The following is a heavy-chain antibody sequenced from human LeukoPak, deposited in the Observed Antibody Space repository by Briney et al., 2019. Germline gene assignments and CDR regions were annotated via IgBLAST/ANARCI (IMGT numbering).Heavy chain of an antibody. CDR3: ARDAIFGDAFDI. Sequence: GGSLRLSCAASGFTFSSYWMHWVRQAPGKGLVCVSRINSDGSSISYADSVKGRFTISRDNAKNTLYLQMNSLTAEDTAVYHCARDAIFGDAFDIWGQGTMVTVSS. CDR1: GFTFSSYW. CDR2: INSDGSSI. J-gene: IGHJ3*02. V-gene: IGHV3-74*01. D-gene: IGHD3-3*02.